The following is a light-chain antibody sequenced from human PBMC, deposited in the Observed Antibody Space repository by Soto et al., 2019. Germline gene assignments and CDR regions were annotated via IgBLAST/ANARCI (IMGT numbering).Light chain of an antibody. Sequence: QPVLTQSPSASASLGASVELTCTLSGGHSSYAIAWHQQQPEKGPRYLMNLNNDGSHTKGDGIPDRFSGSSSGAERYLTISSLQSEDEADYYCQTWATGIRVFGGGTKVTVL. V-gene: IGLV4-69*01. CDR2: LNNDGSH. J-gene: IGLJ3*02. CDR1: GGHSSYA. CDR3: QTWATGIRV.